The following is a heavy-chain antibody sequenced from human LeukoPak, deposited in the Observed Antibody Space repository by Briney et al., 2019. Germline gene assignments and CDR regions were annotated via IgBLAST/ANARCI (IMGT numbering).Heavy chain of an antibody. CDR1: GFTFSDYY. CDR2: ISSSGSTI. D-gene: IGHD3-3*01. V-gene: IGHV3-11*01. CDR3: ARGPRITIFGVARRANWFDP. J-gene: IGHJ5*02. Sequence: GGSLRLSCAASGFTFSDYYMSWIRQAPGKGLEWVSYISSSGSTIYCADSVKGRFTISRDNAKNSLYLQMNSLRAEDTAVYYCARGPRITIFGVARRANWFDPWGQGTLVTVSS.